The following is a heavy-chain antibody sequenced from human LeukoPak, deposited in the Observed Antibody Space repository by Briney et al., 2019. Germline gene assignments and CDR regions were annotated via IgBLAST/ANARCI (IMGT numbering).Heavy chain of an antibody. J-gene: IGHJ4*02. CDR1: GFTFNIYG. D-gene: IGHD6-13*01. CDR2: TWFDGSHN. V-gene: IGHV3-33*01. CDR3: AREDQQLVRIYLDF. Sequence: GSLRLSFAASGFTFNIYGMHLVRQAPGKGLEWVALTWFDGSHNYYADSVKGRFTISRDNSKNTLYLQMNSLRAEDTAVYFCAREDQQLVRIYLDFWGQGTLVTVSS.